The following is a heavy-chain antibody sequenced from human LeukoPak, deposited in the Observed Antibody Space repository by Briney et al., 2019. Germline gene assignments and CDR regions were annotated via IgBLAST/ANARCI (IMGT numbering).Heavy chain of an antibody. Sequence: GGSLRLSCAASGFTFCDYYMSWIRQAPGKGLEWVSYISSSGSTIYYADSVKGRFTISRDNAKNSLYLQKNSLRAEDTAVYYCASRGYSYGFGASDAFDIWGQGTMVTVSS. CDR1: GFTFCDYY. CDR2: ISSSGSTI. V-gene: IGHV3-11*01. J-gene: IGHJ3*02. CDR3: ASRGYSYGFGASDAFDI. D-gene: IGHD5-18*01.